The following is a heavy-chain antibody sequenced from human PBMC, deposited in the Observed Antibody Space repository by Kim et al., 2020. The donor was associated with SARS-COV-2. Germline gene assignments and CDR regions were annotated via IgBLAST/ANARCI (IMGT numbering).Heavy chain of an antibody. V-gene: IGHV3-23*01. Sequence: GGSLRLSCGASGFTFSSHAMNWVRQAPGKGLEWVAANGDSGTTTYYADSVRGRFTISRDNSRNTLYLHMHSLRAEDTAVYYCAKGLLYYDLLTGSRPRGHYSYVMDVWGQGTTVTVSS. CDR1: GFTFSSHA. J-gene: IGHJ6*02. D-gene: IGHD3-9*01. CDR3: AKGLLYYDLLTGSRPRGHYSYVMDV. CDR2: NGDSGTTT.